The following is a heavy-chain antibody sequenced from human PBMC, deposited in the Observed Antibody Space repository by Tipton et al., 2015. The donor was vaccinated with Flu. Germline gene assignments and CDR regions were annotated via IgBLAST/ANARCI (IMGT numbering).Heavy chain of an antibody. CDR3: VRTKDGYTLSNFVY. CDR2: FYYDVGT. CDR1: GASFRSSSYY. J-gene: IGHJ4*02. V-gene: IGHV4-39*07. Sequence: TLSLTCTVSGASFRSSSYYWGWIRQPQGKGLEWIGSFYYDVGTYYNPSLNSRVTISVDESKNQFSLRLTSVTAADTAVYYCVRTKDGYTLSNFVYWGQGTLVTVSS. D-gene: IGHD5-24*01.